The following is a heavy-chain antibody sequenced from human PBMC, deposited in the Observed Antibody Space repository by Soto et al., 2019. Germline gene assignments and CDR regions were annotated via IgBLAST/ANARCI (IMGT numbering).Heavy chain of an antibody. CDR1: GFTFSNYA. CDR2: IRGSAGTP. CDR3: AKDRDCFDY. Sequence: EVQLLESGGGLVQPGGSLRLSCAASGFTFSNYAMNWVRQAPGKGLEWVASIRGSAGTPYYADSVRGRFTISRDNSKNTLSLQMNTLRAEDTAVYYCAKDRDCFDYWGQGALVTVSS. J-gene: IGHJ4*02. V-gene: IGHV3-23*01.